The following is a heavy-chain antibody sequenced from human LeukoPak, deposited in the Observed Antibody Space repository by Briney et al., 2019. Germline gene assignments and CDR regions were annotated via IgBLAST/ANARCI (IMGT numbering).Heavy chain of an antibody. Sequence: GGSLRLSCAASGFTFSDYYMSWIRQAPGKGLEWVSYISGTSSFTNYADSVKGRFTISRDNAKNILYLQMNSLGAEDTAIYYCTKASATVWPNYFDSWGQGTPVTVSS. CDR1: GFTFSDYY. J-gene: IGHJ4*02. CDR3: TKASATVWPNYFDS. V-gene: IGHV3-11*03. D-gene: IGHD6-25*01. CDR2: ISGTSSFT.